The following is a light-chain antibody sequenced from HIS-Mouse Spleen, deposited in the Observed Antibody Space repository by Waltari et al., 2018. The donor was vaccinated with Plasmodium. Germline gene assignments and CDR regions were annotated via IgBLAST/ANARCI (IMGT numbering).Light chain of an antibody. CDR3: SSYAGSNNLV. Sequence: QSALTQPPSASGSPGPSVTISCTGTSSDVGGYNYVSWYQRHPGKAPKLMIYEVSKRPSGVPDRFAGSKSGNTASLTVSGLQAEDEADYYCSSYAGSNNLVFGGGTKLTVL. CDR2: EVS. V-gene: IGLV2-8*01. J-gene: IGLJ2*01. CDR1: SSDVGGYNY.